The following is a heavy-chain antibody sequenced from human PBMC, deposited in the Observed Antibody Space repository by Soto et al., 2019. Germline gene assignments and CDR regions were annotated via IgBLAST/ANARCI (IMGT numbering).Heavy chain of an antibody. V-gene: IGHV4-31*03. CDR3: ARGYRGRTPGPFFDY. CDR2: IYYSGST. Sequence: SETLSLTCTVSGGSISSGGYYWSWIRQHPGKGLEWIGYIYYSGSTYYNPSLKSRVTISVDTSKNQFSLKLSSVTAADTAVYYCARGYRGRTPGPFFDYWGQGTLVTVSS. CDR1: GGSISSGGYY. D-gene: IGHD2-2*01. J-gene: IGHJ4*02.